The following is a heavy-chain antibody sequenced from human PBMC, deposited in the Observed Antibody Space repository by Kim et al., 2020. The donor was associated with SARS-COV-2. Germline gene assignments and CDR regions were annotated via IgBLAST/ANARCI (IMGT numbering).Heavy chain of an antibody. J-gene: IGHJ6*02. D-gene: IGHD3-9*01. Sequence: GGSLRLSCAASGFTFSSYEMNWVRQAPGKGLEWVSYISSSGSTIYYADSVKGRFTISRDNAKNSLYLQMNSLRAEDTAVYYCARALNLAFLRDILTGYPFRGMDVWGQGTTVTISS. CDR2: ISSSGSTI. V-gene: IGHV3-48*03. CDR1: GFTFSSYE. CDR3: ARALNLAFLRDILTGYPFRGMDV.